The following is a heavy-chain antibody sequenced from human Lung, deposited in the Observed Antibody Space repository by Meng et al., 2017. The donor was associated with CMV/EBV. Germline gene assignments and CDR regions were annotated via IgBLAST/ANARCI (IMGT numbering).Heavy chain of an antibody. J-gene: IGHJ4*02. V-gene: IGHV3-15*01. CDR2: SKNAMDGGTT. CDR3: STEYHIGEMAREYYFDF. D-gene: IGHD2-21*01. CDR1: TFSKAW. Sequence: TFSKAWMSCVRQDPGKGLEWVGRSKNAMDGGTTEYAAPVKGRFTISREESQDTLYLQMNSLRTEDTAVYYCSTEYHIGEMAREYYFDFWGQGTLVTVSS.